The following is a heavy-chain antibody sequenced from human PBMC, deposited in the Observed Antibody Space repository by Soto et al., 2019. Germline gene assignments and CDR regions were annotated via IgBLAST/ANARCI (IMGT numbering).Heavy chain of an antibody. CDR2: IYYSGST. CDR1: GGSISSSSYY. J-gene: IGHJ6*02. D-gene: IGHD2-15*01. CDR3: TRRTLPGERYYYYYGMDV. Sequence: QLQLQESGPGLVKPSETLSLTCTVSGGSISSSSYYWGWIRQPPGKGLEWIGSIYYSGSTYYNPSLKSRVTISVDTSKNQFSLKLSSVTAADTAVYYCTRRTLPGERYYYYYGMDVWGQGATVTVSS. V-gene: IGHV4-39*01.